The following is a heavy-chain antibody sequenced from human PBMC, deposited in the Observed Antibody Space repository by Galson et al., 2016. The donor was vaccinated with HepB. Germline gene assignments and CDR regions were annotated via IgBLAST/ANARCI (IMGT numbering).Heavy chain of an antibody. CDR2: MNPNSGNT. V-gene: IGHV1-8*02. Sequence: SVKVSCKASGYTFTSYDIHWVRQATGQGLEWMGWMNPNSGNTGYAQKFQGRVTLTRSTSQSTVYMELSSLRSEDMAMYYCAGVEYASSTGANRFDYWGQGTLVTVSS. J-gene: IGHJ4*02. CDR3: AGVEYASSTGANRFDY. CDR1: GYTFTSYD. D-gene: IGHD6-6*01.